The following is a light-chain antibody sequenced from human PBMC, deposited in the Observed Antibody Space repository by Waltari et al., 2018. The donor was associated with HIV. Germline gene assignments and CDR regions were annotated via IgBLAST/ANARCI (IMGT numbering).Light chain of an antibody. V-gene: IGLV2-14*03. CDR1: SSDVGGYHY. CDR2: SVS. J-gene: IGLJ3*02. Sequence: QSALTQPASVSGSPGQSITISCTGTSSDVGGYHYVSWYQQHPGKAPKSMIYSVSNRPTGVSKRFACSKSGNTASLTISGLQAEDEADYYGSSYTSSSTFWVFGGGTKLTVL. CDR3: SSYTSSSTFWV.